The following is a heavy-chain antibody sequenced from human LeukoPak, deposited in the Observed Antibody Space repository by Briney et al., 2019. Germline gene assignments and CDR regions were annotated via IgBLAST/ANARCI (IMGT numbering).Heavy chain of an antibody. CDR3: ARGLWFIPDY. J-gene: IGHJ4*02. Sequence: PSETLSLTCAVYGGSFSGYYWSWIRQPPGKGLEWIGEINHSGSTNYNPSLKSRVTISVDTSKNQFSLELSSVTAADTAVHYCARGLWFIPDYWGQGTLVTVSS. CDR1: GGSFSGYY. V-gene: IGHV4-34*01. CDR2: INHSGST. D-gene: IGHD3-9*01.